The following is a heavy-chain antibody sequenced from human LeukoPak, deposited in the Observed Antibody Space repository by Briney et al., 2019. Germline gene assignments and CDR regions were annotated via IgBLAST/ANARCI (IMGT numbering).Heavy chain of an antibody. V-gene: IGHV3-7*01. CDR2: IKQDGREK. Sequence: GGSLRLSCAASGFTFRSSWMSWVRQAPGKGLEWVANIKQDGREKYYVDSVKGRFTISRDNAKNSLYLQMNSVRPDDTAVYYCAKDRYGDYGPFDNWGQGTMVTVSS. D-gene: IGHD4-17*01. CDR1: GFTFRSSW. J-gene: IGHJ3*02. CDR3: AKDRYGDYGPFDN.